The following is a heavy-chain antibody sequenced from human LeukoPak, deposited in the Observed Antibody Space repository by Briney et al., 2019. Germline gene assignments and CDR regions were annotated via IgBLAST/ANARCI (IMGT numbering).Heavy chain of an antibody. V-gene: IGHV4-59*01. Sequence: SGTLSLTCAVSGGSISYYYWNWIRQPPGKGLEWIGYIYSSGSTNYNPSLKSQVTISLDTSKNQFSLKLSSVTAADTAVYYCARRGDYYDSSGYRHDVFDIWGQGTMVTVSS. D-gene: IGHD3-22*01. CDR1: GGSISYYY. J-gene: IGHJ3*02. CDR2: IYSSGST. CDR3: ARRGDYYDSSGYRHDVFDI.